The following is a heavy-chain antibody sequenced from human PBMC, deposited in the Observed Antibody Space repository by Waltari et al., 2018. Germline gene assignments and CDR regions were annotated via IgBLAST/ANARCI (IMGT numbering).Heavy chain of an antibody. Sequence: VQPVEAGGGVVEPGRSPGLPGATPGPHRHRVRQAPGKGLEWVAAISHDGNSKYYADSVKGRFTVSRDNSRNTVYLQMDSLTVEDTAVYHCAKEMGSSGRAGWFDPWGQGTLVTVSS. D-gene: IGHD6-19*01. CDR1: GPH. J-gene: IGHJ5*02. CDR3: AKEMGSSGRAGWFDP. CDR2: ISHDGNSK. V-gene: IGHV3-30-3*01.